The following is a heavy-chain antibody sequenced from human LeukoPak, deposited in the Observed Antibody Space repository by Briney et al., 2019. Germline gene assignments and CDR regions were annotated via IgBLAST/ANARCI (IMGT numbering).Heavy chain of an antibody. V-gene: IGHV3-7*01. CDR1: GTSITYGGYT. CDR3: ASLWGGQP. Sequence: ETLSLTCAVSGTSITYGGYTWNWIRQPPGKGLEWVANIHKDGSETYYLDSVKGRFTISRDNAKSSVYLQMNSLRAEDTAVYYCASLWGGQPWGQGSLVTVSS. CDR2: IHKDGSET. D-gene: IGHD7-27*01. J-gene: IGHJ4*02.